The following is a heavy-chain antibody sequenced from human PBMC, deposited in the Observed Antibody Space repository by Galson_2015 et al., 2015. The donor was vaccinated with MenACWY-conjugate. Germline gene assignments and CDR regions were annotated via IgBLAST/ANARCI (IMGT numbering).Heavy chain of an antibody. CDR2: INTNTGNP. V-gene: IGHV7-4-1*02. CDR3: ARGEELWFGELLGFDY. D-gene: IGHD3-10*01. Sequence: QSGAEVKKPGESLKTSCKASGYTFTSYAMNWVRQAPGQGLEWMGWINTNTGNPTYAQGFTGRFVFSLDTSVSTAYLQISSLKAEDTAVYYCARGEELWFGELLGFDYWGQGTLVTVSS. CDR1: GYTFTSYA. J-gene: IGHJ4*02.